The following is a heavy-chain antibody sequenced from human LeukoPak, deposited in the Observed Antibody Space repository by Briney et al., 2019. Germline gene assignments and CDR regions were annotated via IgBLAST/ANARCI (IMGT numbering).Heavy chain of an antibody. CDR2: IKSKTASGTT. J-gene: IGHJ4*02. CDR3: ATGITFGGVIVFDY. CDR1: GFTFSNAR. Sequence: KPGGSLRLSCAASGFTFSNARMSWVRQAPGKGLEWVGRIKSKTASGTTDYAAPVKCRFTISSDDSKNTLYLQMNSLKTEDTAVYYCATGITFGGVIVFDYWGQGTLVTVSS. D-gene: IGHD3-16*02. V-gene: IGHV3-15*01.